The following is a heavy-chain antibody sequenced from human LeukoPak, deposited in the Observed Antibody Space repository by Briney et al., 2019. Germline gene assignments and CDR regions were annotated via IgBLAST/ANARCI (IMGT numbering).Heavy chain of an antibody. CDR2: ISGSGGST. D-gene: IGHD3-10*01. J-gene: IGHJ4*02. V-gene: IGHV3-23*01. Sequence: GGSLRLSCAASGFTFSSYAMSWVRQAPGKGLEWVSAISGSGGSTYYADSVKGRFTISRDNSKNTLYLQMNSLRAEDTAVYYCANQLLWFGDPPDYWGQGTLVTVSS. CDR1: GFTFSSYA. CDR3: ANQLLWFGDPPDY.